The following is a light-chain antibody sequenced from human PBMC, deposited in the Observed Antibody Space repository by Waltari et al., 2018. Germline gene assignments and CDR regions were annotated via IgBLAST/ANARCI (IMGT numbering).Light chain of an antibody. CDR2: GGS. CDR3: VQPKEFPFT. V-gene: IGKV2-40*01. CDR1: QSLLHSNGNTY. Sequence: DIVMTQTPLSLSITPGEPASISCRSSQSLLHSNGNTYLHWYLQKPGQSPQLLIYGGSNRASGVPDRFSGSGSGTDFTLKISKVEAEDIGVYYCVQPKEFPFTFGPGTKLDFK. J-gene: IGKJ3*01.